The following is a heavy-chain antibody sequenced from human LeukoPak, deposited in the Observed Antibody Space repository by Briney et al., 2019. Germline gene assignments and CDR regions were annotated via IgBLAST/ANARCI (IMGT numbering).Heavy chain of an antibody. Sequence: SETLSLTCAVYGGSFSGYYWSWIRQPPGKGLEWIGEINHSGNTNYNPSLKSRVTISVDTSKNQFSLKLNSVTAADTAVYYCASQPYYYDSSGYYYSGAFDIWGQGTMVTVSS. CDR1: GGSFSGYY. D-gene: IGHD3-22*01. CDR2: INHSGNT. V-gene: IGHV4-34*01. J-gene: IGHJ3*02. CDR3: ASQPYYYDSSGYYYSGAFDI.